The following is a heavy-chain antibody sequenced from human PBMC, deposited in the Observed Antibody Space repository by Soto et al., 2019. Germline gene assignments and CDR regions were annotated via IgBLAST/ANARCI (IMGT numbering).Heavy chain of an antibody. D-gene: IGHD3-22*01. CDR2: IWYDGSNK. Sequence: QVQLVESGGGVVQPGRSLRLSCAASGFTFSSYGMHWVRQAPGKVLEWLAVIWYDGSNKYYADSVKGRFTISRDNSKNTLYLQMNSLRAEDTAVYYCARDGINYYDSSGYGEYFQHWGQGTLVTVSS. CDR1: GFTFSSYG. V-gene: IGHV3-33*01. J-gene: IGHJ1*01. CDR3: ARDGINYYDSSGYGEYFQH.